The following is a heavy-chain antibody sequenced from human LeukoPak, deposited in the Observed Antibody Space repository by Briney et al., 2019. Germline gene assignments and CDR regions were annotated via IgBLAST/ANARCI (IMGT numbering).Heavy chain of an antibody. J-gene: IGHJ4*02. V-gene: IGHV3-20*04. CDR1: GFTFDAFG. CDR3: ARDEGYYFDS. Sequence: GGSLRLSCAASGFTFDAFGMTWVSHAPGKGLEWVSAIRGDAGSTGYADSVKGRFTISRDNARNSLFLQMNSLRAEDTAIYYCARDEGYYFDSWGQGTLVTVSS. CDR2: IRGDAGST.